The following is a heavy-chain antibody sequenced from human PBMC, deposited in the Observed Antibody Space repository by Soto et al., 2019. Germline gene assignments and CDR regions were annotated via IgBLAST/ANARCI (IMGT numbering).Heavy chain of an antibody. J-gene: IGHJ4*02. CDR3: AWAYSYEGYFDY. CDR2: IIPIFGTA. CDR1: GGTFSSYA. Sequence: GASVKVSCKASGGTFSSYAISWVRQAPGQGLEWMGGIIPIFGTANYAQKFQGRVTITADESTSTAYMELSSLRSEDTAVYYCAWAYSYEGYFDYWGQATLVTVSS. D-gene: IGHD5-18*01. V-gene: IGHV1-69*13.